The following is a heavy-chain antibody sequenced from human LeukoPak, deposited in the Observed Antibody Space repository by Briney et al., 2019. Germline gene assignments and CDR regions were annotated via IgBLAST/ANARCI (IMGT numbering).Heavy chain of an antibody. Sequence: ASVKVSCKASGGTFSSYAISWVRQAPGQGLERMGWISAYNGNTNYAQKLQGRVTMTTDTSTSTAYMELRSLRSDDTAVYYCARDGPGYVGAREFDYWGQGTLVTVSS. CDR2: ISAYNGNT. CDR3: ARDGPGYVGAREFDY. V-gene: IGHV1-18*01. CDR1: GGTFSSYA. D-gene: IGHD1-26*01. J-gene: IGHJ4*02.